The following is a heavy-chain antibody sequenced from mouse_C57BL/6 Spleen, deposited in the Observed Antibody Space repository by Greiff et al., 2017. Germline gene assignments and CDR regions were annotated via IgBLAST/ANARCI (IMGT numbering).Heavy chain of an antibody. CDR1: GYTFTSYW. J-gene: IGHJ2*01. CDR2: IDPSDSYT. Sequence: QVQLQQPGAELVKPGASVKLSCKASGYTFTSYWMQWVKQRPGQGLEWIGEIDPSDSYTNYNQKFKGKATLTVDTSSSTAYMQLSSLTSEDSAVYYCARGGYYSNLYFDYWGQGTTLTVSS. D-gene: IGHD2-5*01. V-gene: IGHV1-50*01. CDR3: ARGGYYSNLYFDY.